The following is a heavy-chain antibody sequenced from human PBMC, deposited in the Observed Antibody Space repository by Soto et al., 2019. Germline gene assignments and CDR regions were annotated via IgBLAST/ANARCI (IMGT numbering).Heavy chain of an antibody. CDR3: ASLARYSSSWDY. J-gene: IGHJ4*02. V-gene: IGHV1-69*02. CDR1: GGTFSSYT. D-gene: IGHD6-13*01. Sequence: QVQLVQSGAEVKKPGSSVKVSCKASGGTFSSYTISWVRQAPGQGLEWMGRIIPILGIANYAQKFQGRVTITEDKSTSTAYMELSSLRSEDTAVYYCASLARYSSSWDYWGQGTLVTVSS. CDR2: IIPILGIA.